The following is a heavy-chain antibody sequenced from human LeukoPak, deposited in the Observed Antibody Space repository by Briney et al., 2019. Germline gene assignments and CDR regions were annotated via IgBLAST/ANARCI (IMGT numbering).Heavy chain of an antibody. CDR2: ISAYNGNT. CDR3: ARPRRDIVVGDYYGMDV. V-gene: IGHV1-18*01. J-gene: IGHJ6*02. D-gene: IGHD2-2*01. Sequence: ASVKVSCKASGYTFTSYGISWVRQAPGQGLEWMGWISAYNGNTNYAQKLQGRVTMTTDTSTSTAYMELRSLRPDDTAVYYCARPRRDIVVGDYYGMDVWGQGTTVTVSS. CDR1: GYTFTSYG.